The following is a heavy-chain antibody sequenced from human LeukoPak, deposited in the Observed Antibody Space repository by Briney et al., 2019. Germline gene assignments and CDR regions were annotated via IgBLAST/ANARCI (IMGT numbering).Heavy chain of an antibody. CDR2: SRNKDNSYST. D-gene: IGHD2-15*01. CDR3: AGNSLRTCSGGTCSNLYS. J-gene: IGHJ4*02. Sequence: GGSLRLSCAASGFTLSDHFMDWVRQAPGKGLEWVARSRNKDNSYSTEYAASVKGRFTIFRDDAKNSLYLQMNGLKTEDTAVYFCAGNSLRTCSGGTCSNLYSWGQGTLLTVSS. CDR1: GFTLSDHF. V-gene: IGHV3-72*01.